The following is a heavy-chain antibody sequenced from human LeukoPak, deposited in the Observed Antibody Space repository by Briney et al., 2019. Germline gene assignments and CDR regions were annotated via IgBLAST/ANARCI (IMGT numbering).Heavy chain of an antibody. J-gene: IGHJ5*02. CDR3: ASFGIWSPLFDP. Sequence: GGSLRLSCAASGFTFDDYGMSWVRQAPGKGLEWVSGINWNGGSTGYADSVKGRFTISRDNAKNSLYLQMNSLRAEDTALYYCASFGIWSPLFDPWGQGTLVTVSS. CDR2: INWNGGST. CDR1: GFTFDDYG. D-gene: IGHD2/OR15-2a*01. V-gene: IGHV3-20*04.